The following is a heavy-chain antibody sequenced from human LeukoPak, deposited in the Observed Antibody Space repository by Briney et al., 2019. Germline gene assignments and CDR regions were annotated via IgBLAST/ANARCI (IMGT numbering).Heavy chain of an antibody. CDR3: ARAQRAPDYYYYYYMDV. CDR1: GGTFSSYA. CDR2: IIPIFGTA. V-gene: IGHV1-69*13. J-gene: IGHJ6*03. Sequence: ASVKVSCKVSGGTFSSYAISWVRQAPGQGLEWMGGIIPIFGTANYAQKFQGRVTITADESTSTAYMELSSLRSEDTAVYYCARAQRAPDYYYYYYMDVWGKGTTVTVSS.